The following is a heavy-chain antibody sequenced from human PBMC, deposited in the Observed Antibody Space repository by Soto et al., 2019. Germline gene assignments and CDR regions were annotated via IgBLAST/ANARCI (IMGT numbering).Heavy chain of an antibody. CDR3: TSDGPRCRGGSCHAA. CDR1: GFTFGDYM. J-gene: IGHJ5*02. CDR2: IRSKGYGGTI. Sequence: PGGSLRLACTASGFTFGDYMMSWVRQAPGKGLEWVGFIRSKGYGGTIQYAASVQGRFTISGDDSKRIAYLQMNSMRTEETDVYYFTSDGPRCRGGSCHAAWGQGT. V-gene: IGHV3-49*04. D-gene: IGHD2-15*01.